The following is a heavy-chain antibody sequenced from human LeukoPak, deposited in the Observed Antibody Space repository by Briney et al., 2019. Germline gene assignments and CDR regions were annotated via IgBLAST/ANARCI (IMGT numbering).Heavy chain of an antibody. D-gene: IGHD6-13*01. CDR1: EFTFSSYG. CDR2: IRYDGSNK. CDR3: AKDRSGSSSWYVGGFFDY. J-gene: IGHJ4*02. Sequence: GGPLRLSCAASEFTFSSYGMHWVRQALGNGLYRVAFIRYDGSNKYYADSVKGRFTISRDNSKNTLYPQMNSLRAEDTAVYYCAKDRSGSSSWYVGGFFDYWGQGTLVTVSS. V-gene: IGHV3-30*02.